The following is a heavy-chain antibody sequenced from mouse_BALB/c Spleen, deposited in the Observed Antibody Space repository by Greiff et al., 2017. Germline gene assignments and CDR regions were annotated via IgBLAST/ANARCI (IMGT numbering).Heavy chain of an antibody. CDR3: TRTARATCGFAY. V-gene: IGHV1S22*01. J-gene: IGHJ3*01. D-gene: IGHD3-2*01. Sequence: LQQPGSELVRPGASVKLSCKASGYTFTSYWMHWVKQRPGQGLEWIGNIYPGSGSTNYDEKFKSKATLTVDTSSSTAYMQLSSLTSEDSAVYYCTRTARATCGFAYWGQGTLVTVSA. CDR1: GYTFTSYW. CDR2: IYPGSGST.